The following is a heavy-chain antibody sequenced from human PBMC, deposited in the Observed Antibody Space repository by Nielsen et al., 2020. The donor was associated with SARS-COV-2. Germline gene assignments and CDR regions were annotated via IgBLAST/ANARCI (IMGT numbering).Heavy chain of an antibody. CDR3: AKDVPKYYYGSGSYWDY. D-gene: IGHD3-10*01. J-gene: IGHJ4*02. Sequence: GGSLRLSCAASGFTFSSYWMSWVRQAPGKGLEWVANIKQDGSEKYYVDSVKGRFTISRDNAKNSLYLQMNSLRAEDTAVYYCAKDVPKYYYGSGSYWDYWGQGTLVTVSS. CDR2: IKQDGSEK. CDR1: GFTFSSYW. V-gene: IGHV3-7*03.